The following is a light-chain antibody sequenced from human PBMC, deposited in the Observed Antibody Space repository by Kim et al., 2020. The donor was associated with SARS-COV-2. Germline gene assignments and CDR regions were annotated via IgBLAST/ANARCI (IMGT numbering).Light chain of an antibody. CDR1: QSISSW. Sequence: DIQTTQSPSTLSASVGDRVTITCRASQSISSWLAWYQQKPGKAPKLLIYKASSLESGVPSRFSGSGSGTEFTLTISSLQPDDFATYYCKQYKSYPYTFGQGTKLEI. CDR2: KAS. J-gene: IGKJ2*01. V-gene: IGKV1-5*03. CDR3: KQYKSYPYT.